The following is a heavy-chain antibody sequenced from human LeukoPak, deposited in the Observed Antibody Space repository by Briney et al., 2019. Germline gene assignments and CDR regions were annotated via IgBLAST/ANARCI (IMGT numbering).Heavy chain of an antibody. J-gene: IGHJ4*02. D-gene: IGHD3-10*01. CDR3: ARRLTMVRGIISFAYFDY. CDR1: GGSISSSSFY. Sequence: PETLSLTCTVSGGSISSSSFYWGWIRQPPGKGLEWIGSIYYSGSTYYNPSLKSRVTISVDTSKNQFSLKLSSVTAADTAVYYCARRLTMVRGIISFAYFDYWGQGTLVTVSS. CDR2: IYYSGST. V-gene: IGHV4-39*01.